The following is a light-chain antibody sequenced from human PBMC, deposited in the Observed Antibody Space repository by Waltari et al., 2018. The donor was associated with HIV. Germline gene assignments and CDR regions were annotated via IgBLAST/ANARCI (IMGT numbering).Light chain of an antibody. V-gene: IGLV1-47*01. J-gene: IGLJ2*01. CDR2: SNN. CDR3: AAWDDSVSGWA. Sequence: QSVLTQAPSASGTPGQRVTLSCSGTGSNVGVNFVSWYQQLPGMAPKLLIYSNNGRPSRVPDRSSVSKSGTSASLASSGLRSEDEAVYFCAAWDDSVSGWAFGEGTKVTVL. CDR1: GSNVGVNF.